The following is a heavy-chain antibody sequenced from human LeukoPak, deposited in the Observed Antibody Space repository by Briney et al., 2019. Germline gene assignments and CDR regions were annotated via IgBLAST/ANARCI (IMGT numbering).Heavy chain of an antibody. CDR1: GYSISSGYY. Sequence: SETLSLTCTVSGYSISSGYYWGWIRQPPGKGLEWIGSIYHSGSTYYNPSLKSRVTISVDTSKNQFSLKLSSVTAADTAVYYCASGQLLDWFDPWGQGTLVTVSS. CDR3: ASGQLLDWFDP. V-gene: IGHV4-38-2*02. J-gene: IGHJ5*02. D-gene: IGHD2-2*01. CDR2: IYHSGST.